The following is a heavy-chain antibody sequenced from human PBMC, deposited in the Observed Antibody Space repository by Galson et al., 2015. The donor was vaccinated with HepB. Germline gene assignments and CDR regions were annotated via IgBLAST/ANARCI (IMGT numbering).Heavy chain of an antibody. CDR1: GFTFSSYG. J-gene: IGHJ4*02. D-gene: IGHD1-26*01. Sequence: SLRLSCAASGFTFSSYGMHWVRQAPGKGLEWVAVISYDGSNKYYADSVKGRFTISRDNSKNTLYLQMNSLRAEDTAVYYCARVGWWELLRGYYDYWGQGTLVTVSS. CDR2: ISYDGSNK. V-gene: IGHV3-30*03. CDR3: ARVGWWELLRGYYDY.